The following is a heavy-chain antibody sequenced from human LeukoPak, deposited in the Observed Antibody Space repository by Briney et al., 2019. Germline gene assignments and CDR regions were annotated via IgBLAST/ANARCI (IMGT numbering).Heavy chain of an antibody. J-gene: IGHJ6*03. CDR2: INSSSGYI. Sequence: GGSLRLSCAASGFNMNWVRQAPGKGLEWVSSINSSSGYIYYADSVKGRFTISRDNAKNSLYLQMSSLRAEDTAVYYCARDATMVPLYYYYYMDVWGKGTTVTVSS. CDR1: GFN. V-gene: IGHV3-21*01. D-gene: IGHD3-10*01. CDR3: ARDATMVPLYYYYYMDV.